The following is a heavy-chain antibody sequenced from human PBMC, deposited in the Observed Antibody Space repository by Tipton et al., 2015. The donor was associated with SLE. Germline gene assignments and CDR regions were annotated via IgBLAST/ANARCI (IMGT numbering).Heavy chain of an antibody. CDR3: ARDLYSGSYWDDY. Sequence: SLRLSCAASGFTFSSSAMSWVRQAPGKGLELVSAISGSGGTTYYADSVKGRFTISSDNSKNTLYLQMNSLRAEDTAVYYCARDLYSGSYWDDYWGQGTLVTVSS. CDR2: ISGSGGTT. V-gene: IGHV3-23*01. J-gene: IGHJ4*02. D-gene: IGHD1-26*01. CDR1: GFTFSSSA.